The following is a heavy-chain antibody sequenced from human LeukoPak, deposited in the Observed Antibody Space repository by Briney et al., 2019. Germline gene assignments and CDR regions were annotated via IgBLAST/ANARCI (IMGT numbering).Heavy chain of an antibody. V-gene: IGHV4-59*01. D-gene: IGHD2-2*01. Sequence: SETLSLTCTVSGGSISTNYCSWIRQPPGKGLEWIGYIYSSGSTNYNPSLKSRVTISVDTSKHQFSLKLSSVTAADTAVYYCAKAQLNLVVDFEMEVWGHGTTVTVSS. CDR3: AKAQLNLVVDFEMEV. J-gene: IGHJ6*02. CDR2: IYSSGST. CDR1: GGSISTNY.